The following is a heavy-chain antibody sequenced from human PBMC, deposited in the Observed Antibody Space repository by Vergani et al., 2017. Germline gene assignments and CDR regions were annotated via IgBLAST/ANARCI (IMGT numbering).Heavy chain of an antibody. CDR3: ARDRKYDYVCVSYRRRGFDY. D-gene: IGHD3-16*02. J-gene: IGHJ4*02. CDR2: ISAYNGNT. Sequence: QVQLVQSGAEVKKPGASVKVSCKASGYTFTSYGISWVRQAPGQGLEWMGWISAYNGNTNYAQKLQGRVTMTTDTSTSTAYMELRSLRSDDTAVYYCARDRKYDYVCVSYRRRGFDYGGQRTLVTVSS. CDR1: GYTFTSYG. V-gene: IGHV1-18*01.